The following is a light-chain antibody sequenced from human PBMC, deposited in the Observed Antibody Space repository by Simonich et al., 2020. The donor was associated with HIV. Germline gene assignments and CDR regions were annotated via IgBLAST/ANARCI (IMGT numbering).Light chain of an antibody. V-gene: IGLV8-61*01. CDR2: STH. J-gene: IGLJ2*01. CDR1: SSSVSTNYY. Sequence: QTVVTQEPSFSVSPGGTVTLTCGLSSSSVSTNYYPSWYQQTPGQAPRTLIYSTHIRSSGVPDRFSGSILGNKAALSITGAQADDESDYYCVLYMSSGTVIFGGGTKLTVL. CDR3: VLYMSSGTVI.